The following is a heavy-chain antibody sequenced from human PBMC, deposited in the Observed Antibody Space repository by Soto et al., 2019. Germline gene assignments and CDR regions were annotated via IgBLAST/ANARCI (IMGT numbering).Heavy chain of an antibody. CDR1: GYSFRSYG. D-gene: IGHD2-8*01. CDR3: GSSSSMLGPGWSDS. CDR2: VSGYNYNT. J-gene: IGHJ5*01. V-gene: IGHV1-18*01. Sequence: QVQLEQSGPEVKKSGASVKVSCKSSGYSFRSYGINWVRQAPGQGLEWIGWVSGYNYNTKYAQKLQGRITVITDTYKTAAYMEPRSLRSDHTVVYYCGSSSSMLGPGWSDSWGRGTLVTVSS.